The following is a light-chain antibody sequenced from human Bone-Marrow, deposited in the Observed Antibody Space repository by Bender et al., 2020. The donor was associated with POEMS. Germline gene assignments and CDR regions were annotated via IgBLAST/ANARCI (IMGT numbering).Light chain of an antibody. CDR2: SNY. V-gene: IGLV1-44*01. CDR3: HVWDSLSNNGV. Sequence: QSVLTQPPSASGTPGQSVIISCSGTDSNFGGNNVNWYQHLPGTAPRLVVYSNYQRPSGIPERFSGSNSGHSATLTINRVEAGDEADYYCHVWDSLSNNGVFGGGTKLTVL. J-gene: IGLJ3*02. CDR1: DSNFGGNN.